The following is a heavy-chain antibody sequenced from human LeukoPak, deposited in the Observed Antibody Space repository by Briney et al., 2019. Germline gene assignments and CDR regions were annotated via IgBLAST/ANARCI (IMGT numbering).Heavy chain of an antibody. CDR1: GFTFSRYD. J-gene: IGHJ5*02. V-gene: IGHV3-30-3*01. CDR2: ISYDGGNE. D-gene: IGHD2-15*01. CDR3: AKDGRDIVVVVAATWSLNNWFDP. Sequence: PGRSLRLSCVASGFTFSRYDMHWVRQAPGKGLEWVAVISYDGGNEIYADSVKGRFTISRDNSKNTLYLQMNSLRAEDTAVYYCAKDGRDIVVVVAATWSLNNWFDPWGQGTLVTVSS.